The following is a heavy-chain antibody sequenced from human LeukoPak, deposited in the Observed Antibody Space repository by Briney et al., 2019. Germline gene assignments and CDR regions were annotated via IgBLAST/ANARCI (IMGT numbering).Heavy chain of an antibody. CDR1: GFTFRNYA. CDR2: ISGSGGST. J-gene: IGHJ2*01. V-gene: IGHV3-23*01. CDR3: AKEAPQITMVRGVYWYFDL. Sequence: GGSLRLSCAASGFTFRNYAMSWVRQAPGKGLEWVSAISGSGGSTYYADSVKGRFTISRDNSKNTLYLQMNSLRAEDTAVYYCAKEAPQITMVRGVYWYFDLWGRGTLVTVSS. D-gene: IGHD3-10*01.